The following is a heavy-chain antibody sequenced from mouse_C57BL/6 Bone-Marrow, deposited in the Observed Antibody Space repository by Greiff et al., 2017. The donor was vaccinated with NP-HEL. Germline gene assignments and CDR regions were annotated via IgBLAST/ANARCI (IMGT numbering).Heavy chain of an antibody. V-gene: IGHV1-76*01. Sequence: VQLQQSGAELVRPGASVKLSCKASGYTFTDYYINWVKQRPGQGLEWIARIYPGSGNTYYNEKFKGKATLTAEKSSSTAYMQLSSLTSEDSAVYFCARSNEELGSWFAYWGQGTLVTVSA. J-gene: IGHJ3*01. D-gene: IGHD4-1*01. CDR1: GYTFTDYY. CDR2: IYPGSGNT. CDR3: ARSNEELGSWFAY.